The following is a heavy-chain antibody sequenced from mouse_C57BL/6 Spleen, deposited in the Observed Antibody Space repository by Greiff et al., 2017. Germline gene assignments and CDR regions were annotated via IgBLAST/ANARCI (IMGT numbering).Heavy chain of an antibody. CDR1: GFTFSNYW. Sequence: LQQSGGGLVQPGGSMKLSCVASGFTFSNYWMNWVRQSPEKGLEWVAQIRLKSDNYATHYAESVKGRFTISRDDSKSSVYLQMNNLRAEDTGIYYCSSNWAFAYWGQGTLVTVSA. V-gene: IGHV6-3*01. J-gene: IGHJ3*01. D-gene: IGHD4-1*01. CDR2: IRLKSDNYAT. CDR3: SSNWAFAY.